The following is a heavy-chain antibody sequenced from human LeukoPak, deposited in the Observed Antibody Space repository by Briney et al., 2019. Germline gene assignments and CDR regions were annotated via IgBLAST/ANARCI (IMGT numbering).Heavy chain of an antibody. CDR2: ISYDGSDK. Sequence: PGGSLRLSCAASGLIFNTNGMHWFRQAPGKGLEWVAVISYDGSDKYFADSVEGRFTISRDDSKNMMYLQMNSLRAEDTAVYYCARDRTYTWTFDYWGQGTLVTVSS. V-gene: IGHV3-30*03. J-gene: IGHJ4*02. D-gene: IGHD1-1*01. CDR1: GLIFNTNG. CDR3: ARDRTYTWTFDY.